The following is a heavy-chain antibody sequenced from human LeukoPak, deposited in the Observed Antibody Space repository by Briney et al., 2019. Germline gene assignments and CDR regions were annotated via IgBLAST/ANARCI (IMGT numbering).Heavy chain of an antibody. D-gene: IGHD4-17*01. CDR3: AATAKDAFDI. CDR2: ISYDGSNK. Sequence: PGRSLRLSCAASGFTFSSYGMHWVRQAPGKGLEWVAVISYDGSNKYYADSVKGRFTISRDNSKNTLYLQMNSLRAEDTAVYYCAATAKDAFDIWGQGTMVTVSS. V-gene: IGHV3-30*03. CDR1: GFTFSSYG. J-gene: IGHJ3*02.